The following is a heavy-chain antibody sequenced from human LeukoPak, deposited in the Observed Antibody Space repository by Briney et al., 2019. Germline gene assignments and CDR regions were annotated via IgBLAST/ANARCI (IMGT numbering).Heavy chain of an antibody. Sequence: SETLSLTCTVSGGSISRYYWSWIRQPPGKGLEWIGEINHSGSTNYNPSLKSRVTISVDTSKNQFSLKLSSVTAADTAVYYCARQRANILTGYFIPRRYYFDYWGQGTLVTVSS. V-gene: IGHV4-34*01. J-gene: IGHJ4*02. CDR2: INHSGST. CDR1: GGSISRYY. D-gene: IGHD3-9*01. CDR3: ARQRANILTGYFIPRRYYFDY.